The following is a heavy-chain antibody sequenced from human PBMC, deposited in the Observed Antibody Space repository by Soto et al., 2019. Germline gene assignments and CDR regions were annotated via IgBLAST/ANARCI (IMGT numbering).Heavy chain of an antibody. J-gene: IGHJ4*02. CDR1: GFTFSSYG. D-gene: IGHD2-15*01. Sequence: PGGSLRLSCAASGFTFSSYGMHWVRQAPGKGLEWVAVIWYDGSNKYYADSVKGRFTISRDNSKNTLYLQMNSLRAEDTAVYYCARTQGGYCSGGSCPHFDYWGQGTLVTVSS. CDR3: ARTQGGYCSGGSCPHFDY. V-gene: IGHV3-33*01. CDR2: IWYDGSNK.